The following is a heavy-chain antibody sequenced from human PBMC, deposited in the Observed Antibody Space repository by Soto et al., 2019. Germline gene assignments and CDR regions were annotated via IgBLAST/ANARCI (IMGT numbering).Heavy chain of an antibody. D-gene: IGHD3-9*01. J-gene: IGHJ4*02. CDR1: GYSFSSCA. V-gene: IGHV3-23*01. CDR3: ATEETDYDLLTCHPRPGY. Sequence: GGSMRLSCAAAGYSFSSCAMSWGRQARGKGLEWASAISGSGGSTYNADSVKGRFTISRAHSKNTLYLQMNPLRAEDPAVYYCATEETDYDLLTCHPRPGYWGQGTLVTVSS. CDR2: ISGSGGST.